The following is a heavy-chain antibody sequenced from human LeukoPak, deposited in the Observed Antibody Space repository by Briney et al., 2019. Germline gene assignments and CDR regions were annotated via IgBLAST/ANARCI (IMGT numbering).Heavy chain of an antibody. CDR1: GYTFPGYD. J-gene: IGHJ5*02. CDR3: ARAEAVSYNWFDP. D-gene: IGHD1-14*01. Sequence: ASVKVSSNASGYTFPGYDMHWVRPATGQGIEWMGWINPNSGGTNYAQKFQGRVTMTRDTSISTAYMELSRMRSDDTAVYYCARAEAVSYNWFDPWGQGTLVTVSS. CDR2: INPNSGGT. V-gene: IGHV1-2*02.